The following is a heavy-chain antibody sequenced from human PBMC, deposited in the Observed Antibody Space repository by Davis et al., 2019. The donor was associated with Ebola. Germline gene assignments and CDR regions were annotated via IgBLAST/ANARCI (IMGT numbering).Heavy chain of an antibody. D-gene: IGHD6-19*01. CDR3: ANSPVEAADY. Sequence: PGGSLRLSCVASEFTFDDYAMNWVRQAPGKGLEWVSGINWNGGITGYADSVKGRFTISRDNAKNSLYLQMNSLRAEDTAVYYCANSPVEAADYWGQGTLVTVSS. CDR1: EFTFDDYA. J-gene: IGHJ4*02. V-gene: IGHV3-20*04. CDR2: INWNGGIT.